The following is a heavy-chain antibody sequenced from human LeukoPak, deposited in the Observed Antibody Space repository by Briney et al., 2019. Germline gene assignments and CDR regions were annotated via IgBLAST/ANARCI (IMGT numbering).Heavy chain of an antibody. CDR3: AKESRSWWLPLLGNDY. CDR2: ISWNGGSI. Sequence: GGSLRLSCAASGFTFEEYGMHWVRQAPGKGLEWVSGISWNGGSIGYADSVKGRFTISRDNAKNSLYLQMTSLRVEDTAFYYFAKESRSWWLPLLGNDYWGQGTLVTVSS. V-gene: IGHV3-9*01. J-gene: IGHJ4*02. D-gene: IGHD2-15*01. CDR1: GFTFEEYG.